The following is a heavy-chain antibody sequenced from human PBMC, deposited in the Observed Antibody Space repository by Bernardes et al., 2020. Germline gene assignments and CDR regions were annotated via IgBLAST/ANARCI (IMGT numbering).Heavy chain of an antibody. CDR1: GFSFSSYN. V-gene: IGHV3-48*01. CDR3: ARDYYGSGNLD. J-gene: IGHJ1*01. CDR2: ISSNSRTI. D-gene: IGHD3-10*01. Sequence: GGSLRLSCAASGFSFSSYNMNWIRQAPGKGLEWVAYISSNSRTISYADSVVGRFTISRDNAKKSLNLEMNSLRAEDTAVYYCARDYYGSGNLDWGQGTLVTVSS.